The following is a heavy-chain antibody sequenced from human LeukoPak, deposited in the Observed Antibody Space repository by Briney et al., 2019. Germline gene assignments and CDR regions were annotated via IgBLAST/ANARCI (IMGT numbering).Heavy chain of an antibody. CDR3: ARRLRGFDS. Sequence: PSETLSLTCTVSGGSVSSSSYYWGWIRQPPGKGLEWIGSVYYSGSTYYNPSLKSRVTISVDTSKNQFSLKLSSVTAADTALYYCARRLRGFDSGGQGTLVTVSS. D-gene: IGHD5-12*01. J-gene: IGHJ5*01. CDR2: VYYSGST. CDR1: GGSVSSSSYY. V-gene: IGHV4-39*01.